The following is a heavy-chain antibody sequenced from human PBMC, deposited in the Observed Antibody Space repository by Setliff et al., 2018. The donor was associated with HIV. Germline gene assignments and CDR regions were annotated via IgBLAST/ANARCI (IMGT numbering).Heavy chain of an antibody. CDR1: GGTFSSYA. CDR2: TNPILGSA. Sequence: ASVKVSCKASGGTFSSYAISWVRQAPGQGLEWMGGTNPILGSANYAQKFQGRVTITTDGSTSTAYMELSSLRSDDTAVYYCARDLRGYNSGLEYWGQGTLVTVSS. CDR3: ARDLRGYNSGLEY. J-gene: IGHJ4*02. D-gene: IGHD5-18*01. V-gene: IGHV1-69*05.